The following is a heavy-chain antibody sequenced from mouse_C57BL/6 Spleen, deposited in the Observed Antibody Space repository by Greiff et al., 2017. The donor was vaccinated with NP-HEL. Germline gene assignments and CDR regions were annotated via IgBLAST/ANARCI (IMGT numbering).Heavy chain of an antibody. CDR2: INPNNGGT. D-gene: IGHD2-5*01. CDR1: GYTFTDYN. V-gene: IGHV1-18*01. Sequence: VQLQQSGPELVKPGASVKIPCKASGYTFTDYNMDWVKQSHGKSLEWIGDINPNNGGTIYNQKFKGKATLTVDKSSSTAYMELRSLTSEDTAVYYCARGAYYSNYLYAMDYWGQGTSVTVSS. CDR3: ARGAYYSNYLYAMDY. J-gene: IGHJ4*01.